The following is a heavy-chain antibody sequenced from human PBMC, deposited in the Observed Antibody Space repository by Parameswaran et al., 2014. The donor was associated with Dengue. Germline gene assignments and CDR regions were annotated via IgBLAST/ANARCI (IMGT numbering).Heavy chain of an antibody. D-gene: IGHD5-18*01. Sequence: WVRQAPGQGLEWMGIXNPSGGSTSYAQKFQGRVTMTRDTSTSTVYMELSSLRSEDTAVYYCATVEGGYSYGYAPFDYWGQGTLVTVSS. V-gene: IGHV1-46*01. CDR2: XNPSGGST. J-gene: IGHJ4*02. CDR3: ATVEGGYSYGYAPFDY.